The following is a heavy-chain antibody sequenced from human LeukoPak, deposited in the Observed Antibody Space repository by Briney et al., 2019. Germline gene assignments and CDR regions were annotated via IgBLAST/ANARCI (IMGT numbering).Heavy chain of an antibody. Sequence: SETLSLTCTVSGGSISSSSYYWGWIRQPPGKGLEWIGSIYYSGSTYYNPSLKSRVTISVDTSKNQFSLKQSSVTAADTAVYYCASLQPDAFDIWGQGTMVTVSS. CDR3: ASLQPDAFDI. V-gene: IGHV4-39*01. CDR1: GGSISSSSYY. CDR2: IYYSGST. J-gene: IGHJ3*02. D-gene: IGHD1-1*01.